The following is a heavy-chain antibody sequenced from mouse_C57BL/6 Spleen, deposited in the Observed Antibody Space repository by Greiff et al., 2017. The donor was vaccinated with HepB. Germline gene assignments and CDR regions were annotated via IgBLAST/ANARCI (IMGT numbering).Heavy chain of an antibody. D-gene: IGHD1-1*01. CDR2: INPSNGGT. V-gene: IGHV1-53*01. Sequence: VKLQQPGTELVKPGASVKLSCKASGYTFTSYWMHWVKQRPGQGLEWIGNINPSNGGTNYNEKFKSKATLTVDKSSSTAYMQLSSLTSEDSAVYYCAGGYGSSSYWYFDVWGTGTTVTVSS. J-gene: IGHJ1*03. CDR1: GYTFTSYW. CDR3: AGGYGSSSYWYFDV.